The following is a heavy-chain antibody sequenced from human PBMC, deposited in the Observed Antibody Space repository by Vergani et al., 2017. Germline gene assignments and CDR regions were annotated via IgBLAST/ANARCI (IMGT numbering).Heavy chain of an antibody. V-gene: IGHV4-59*13. Sequence: QVQLEESGPGLVKPSETLSLTCTVSGGSFNTYYWSWIRQPPGKGLEWIGYIYSTGSTNYNPSLNSRVTMSVDTSKNQFSLKLRSVTAADTAVYFCARVMYRYEASTGYRLEGMDIWGQGTTVTISS. D-gene: IGHD3-9*01. J-gene: IGHJ6*02. CDR1: GGSFNTYY. CDR2: IYSTGST. CDR3: ARVMYRYEASTGYRLEGMDI.